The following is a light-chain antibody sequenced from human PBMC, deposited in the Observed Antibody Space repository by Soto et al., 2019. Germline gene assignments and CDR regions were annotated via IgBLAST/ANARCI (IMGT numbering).Light chain of an antibody. J-gene: IGLJ1*01. V-gene: IGLV2-11*01. CDR2: DVS. CDR3: CSYAGSYTFYV. CDR1: SSDVGGYNY. Sequence: SVLTQARSVSGFAGQSVPISCTGTSSDVGGYNYVSWYQQHPGKAPKLMIFDVSKRPSGVPDRFSGSKSGNTTPLTISGLQAEDEADYYCCSYAGSYTFYVFGTGTKVTVL.